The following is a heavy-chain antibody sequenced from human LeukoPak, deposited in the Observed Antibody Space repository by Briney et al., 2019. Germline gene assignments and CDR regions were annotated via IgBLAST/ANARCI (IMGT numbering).Heavy chain of an antibody. D-gene: IGHD3-16*02. CDR1: GFTFKSFA. CDR2: IIGSDGSS. Sequence: GGSLRLFCAASGFTFKSFAMNWVRQARGKGLEGVASIIGSDGSSHYADFVKGRFTISRDNAKDTLDLQMNSLRAEDTAVYYCAKSLGVGGYTRYKGFDQWGQGTLVTVSS. CDR3: AKSLGVGGYTRYKGFDQ. J-gene: IGHJ4*02. V-gene: IGHV3-23*01.